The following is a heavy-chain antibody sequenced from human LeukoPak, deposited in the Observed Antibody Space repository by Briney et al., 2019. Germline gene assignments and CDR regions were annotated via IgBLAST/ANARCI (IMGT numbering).Heavy chain of an antibody. V-gene: IGHV1-69*01. J-gene: IGHJ4*02. CDR3: ARGGGIQLWLEFDY. CDR1: GGTFSSYA. CDR2: IIPIFGTA. Sequence: SVKVSCKASGGTFSSYAISWVRQAPRQGLEWMGGIIPIFGTANYAQKFQGRVTITADESTSTAYMELSSLRSEDTAVYYCARGGGIQLWLEFDYWGQGTLVTVSS. D-gene: IGHD5-18*01.